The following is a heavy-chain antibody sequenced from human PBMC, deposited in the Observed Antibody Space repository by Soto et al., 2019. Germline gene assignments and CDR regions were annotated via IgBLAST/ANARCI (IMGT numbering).Heavy chain of an antibody. D-gene: IGHD6-13*01. J-gene: IGHJ6*02. V-gene: IGHV3-33*08. CDR1: GLNFSSYG. CDR2: IWYDGSNK. CDR3: ARAQSIAAAASTARVSGMDV. Sequence: PGGSLRLSCAASGLNFSSYGMHWVRQDTGKGLEWVAVIWYDGSNKYYADSVKGRFTISRDNSKNTLYLQMNGLRAKDTAVYYCARAQSIAAAASTARVSGMDVWGQGTTVTVSS.